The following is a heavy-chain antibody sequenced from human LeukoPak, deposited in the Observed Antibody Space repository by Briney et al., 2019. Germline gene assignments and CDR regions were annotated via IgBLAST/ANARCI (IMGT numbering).Heavy chain of an antibody. J-gene: IGHJ6*04. D-gene: IGHD4-17*01. CDR2: TNHSGST. V-gene: IGHV4-34*01. CDR1: GGSFSGYY. Sequence: SETLSLTCAVYGGSFSGYYWSWIRQPPGKGLEWIGETNHSGSTNYNPSLKSRVTISVDTSKNQFSLKLSSVTAADTAVYYCARIQTTVTNLYYYYYGMNVWGKGTTVTVSS. CDR3: ARIQTTVTNLYYYYYGMNV.